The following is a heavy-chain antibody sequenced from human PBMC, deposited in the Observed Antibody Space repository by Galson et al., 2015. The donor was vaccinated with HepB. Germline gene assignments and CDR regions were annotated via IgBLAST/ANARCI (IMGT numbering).Heavy chain of an antibody. Sequence: SVKVSCKVSGYIFSKLSMHWVRQAPGEGLEWMGGFDREDGKTMYAQRFQGRVTMTEDTSADTAYVEMKSLRSEDTAVYYCATGLTLFGVVARFFDYWGQGTLVTVSS. V-gene: IGHV1-24*01. J-gene: IGHJ4*02. D-gene: IGHD3-3*01. CDR1: GYIFSKLS. CDR3: ATGLTLFGVVARFFDY. CDR2: FDREDGKT.